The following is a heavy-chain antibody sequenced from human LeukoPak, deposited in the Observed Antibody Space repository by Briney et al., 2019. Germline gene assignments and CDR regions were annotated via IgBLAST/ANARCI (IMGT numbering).Heavy chain of an antibody. CDR1: GFTFSRYW. J-gene: IGHJ4*02. CDR2: IKLDGSEK. D-gene: IGHD6-13*01. V-gene: IGHV3-7*01. CDR3: TRAAAGDY. Sequence: GGSLRLSCAASGFTFSRYWMSWVRQAPGKGLEWVANIKLDGSEKYYVDSVKGRFTISRDNAKNSLYLQMNNLRAEDTAVYYCTRAAAGDYWGQGTLVIVSS.